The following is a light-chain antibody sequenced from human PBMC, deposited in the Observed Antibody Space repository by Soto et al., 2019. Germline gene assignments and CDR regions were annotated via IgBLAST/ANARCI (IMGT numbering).Light chain of an antibody. J-gene: IGLJ3*02. Sequence: QSGLTQPPSASGTPGQRIIISCSGSSSNIGRNTFNWYQHLPGRAPKVLIYRNSHRPSGVPDRFSGSHSGSSASLAIIGLQSEAEADDYCAAWDDNLRGVVFGGGTKLTVL. CDR2: RNS. CDR1: SSNIGRNT. CDR3: AAWDDNLRGVV. V-gene: IGLV1-44*01.